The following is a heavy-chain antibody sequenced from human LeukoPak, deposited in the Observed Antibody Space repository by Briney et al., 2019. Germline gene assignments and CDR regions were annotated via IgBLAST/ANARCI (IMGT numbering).Heavy chain of an antibody. J-gene: IGHJ4*02. CDR2: ISYDGNNK. D-gene: IGHD4-23*01. V-gene: IGHV3-30*03. CDR3: ARDASGGNLPFDY. CDR1: GFTYSNYN. Sequence: GGSLRLSCAASGFTYSNYNMHWVRQAPGKGLEWVALISYDGNNKYYVDSVKGRFTISRDNSKNTLYLQMNSLRVEDTAVYYCARDASGGNLPFDYWGLGTPVTVSS.